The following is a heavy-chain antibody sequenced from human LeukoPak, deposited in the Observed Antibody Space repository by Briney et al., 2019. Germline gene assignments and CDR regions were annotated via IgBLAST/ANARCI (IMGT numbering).Heavy chain of an antibody. J-gene: IGHJ4*02. V-gene: IGHV4-59*08. D-gene: IGHD4-17*01. CDR1: GGSLSNYY. CDR2: IYYSGST. CDR3: ARHYGDYFDY. Sequence: SETLSLTCTVSGGSLSNYYWSWIRQSPGKGLEWIGYIYYSGSTYYNPSLKSRVTISVDTSKNQFSLKLSSVTAADTAVYYCARHYGDYFDYWGQGTLVTVSS.